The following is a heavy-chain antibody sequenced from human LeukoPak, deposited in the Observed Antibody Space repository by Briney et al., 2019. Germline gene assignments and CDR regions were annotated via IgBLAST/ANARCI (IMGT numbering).Heavy chain of an antibody. D-gene: IGHD2-15*01. CDR2: INPNSGGT. Sequence: ASVKVSCKASGYTFTGYYMHWVRQAPGQGLEWMGRINPNSGGTNYAQKFQGRVTMTRDTSINTAYLQWSSLKASDTAMYYCVRRGFCSGDNCFSHAFDIWGQGTMVTVSS. CDR1: GYTFTGYY. J-gene: IGHJ3*02. CDR3: VRRGFCSGDNCFSHAFDI. V-gene: IGHV1-2*06.